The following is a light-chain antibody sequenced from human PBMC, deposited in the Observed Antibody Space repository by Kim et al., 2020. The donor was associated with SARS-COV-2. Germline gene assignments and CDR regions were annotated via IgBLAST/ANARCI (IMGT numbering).Light chain of an antibody. V-gene: IGLV4-69*01. CDR3: QTWAPDIL. CDR2: LNSDGSH. CDR1: SGHSTYA. Sequence: QPVLTQSPSASASLRASVKLTCTLSSGHSTYAIAWHQQQPEKGPRYLMKLNSDGSHSKGDRIPDRSSGSTSGAERYLSISSLQSEDEADYYCQTWAPDILFGGGTQLTVL. J-gene: IGLJ3*02.